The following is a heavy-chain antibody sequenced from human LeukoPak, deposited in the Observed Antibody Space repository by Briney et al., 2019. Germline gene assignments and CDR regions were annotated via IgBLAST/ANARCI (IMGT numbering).Heavy chain of an antibody. J-gene: IGHJ4*02. Sequence: GGSLRLSCAASEFTFSSYWMSWVRQAPGKGLEWVANIKQDGSEKYYVDSVKGRFTISRDNAKNSLYRQMNSLRAEDTAVYYCARDRPRYYYDRSGLDYWGQGTLVTV. CDR3: ARDRPRYYYDRSGLDY. D-gene: IGHD3-22*01. V-gene: IGHV3-7*01. CDR2: IKQDGSEK. CDR1: EFTFSSYW.